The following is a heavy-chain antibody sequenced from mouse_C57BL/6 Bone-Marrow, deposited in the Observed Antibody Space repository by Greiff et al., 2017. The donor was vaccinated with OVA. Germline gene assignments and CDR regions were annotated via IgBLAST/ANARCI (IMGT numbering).Heavy chain of an antibody. V-gene: IGHV1-54*01. J-gene: IGHJ2*01. D-gene: IGHD2-3*01. Sequence: VQLQQSGAELVRPGTSVKVSCKASGYAFTNYLIEWVKQRPGQGLEWIGAINPGSGGTSYNEKFKGKATLTADKSSSTAYMQLSSLTSEDSAVYFCARDGSDYWGQGTTLTVSS. CDR3: ARDGSDY. CDR2: INPGSGGT. CDR1: GYAFTNYL.